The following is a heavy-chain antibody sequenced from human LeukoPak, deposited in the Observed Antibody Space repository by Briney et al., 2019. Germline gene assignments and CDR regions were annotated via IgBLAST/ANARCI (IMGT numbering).Heavy chain of an antibody. CDR1: GGSFSGYH. CDR3: ARGRANYYGSGSTDY. D-gene: IGHD3-10*01. Sequence: SETLSLTCAVYGGSFSGYHWSGIRQPPGKGLEWIGEINHSGSTNYNPSLKSRVTISVGTSKNQFSLKLSSVTAADTAVYYCARGRANYYGSGSTDYWGQGTLVTVSS. J-gene: IGHJ4*02. V-gene: IGHV4-34*01. CDR2: INHSGST.